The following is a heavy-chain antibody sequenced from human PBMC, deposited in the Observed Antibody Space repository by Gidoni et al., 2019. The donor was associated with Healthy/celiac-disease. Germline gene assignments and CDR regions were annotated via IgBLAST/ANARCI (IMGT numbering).Heavy chain of an antibody. Sequence: EVQLLESGGGLVQPGGSLRLSCAASGFSFSSNAMSWVRQAPGKGLEWVSAISGSGGSTYYADSVKGRFTISRDNSKNTLYLQMNSLRAEDTAVYYCAKAGFIDPDAFDIWGQGTMVTVSS. D-gene: IGHD3-9*01. J-gene: IGHJ3*02. V-gene: IGHV3-23*01. CDR3: AKAGFIDPDAFDI. CDR1: GFSFSSNA. CDR2: ISGSGGST.